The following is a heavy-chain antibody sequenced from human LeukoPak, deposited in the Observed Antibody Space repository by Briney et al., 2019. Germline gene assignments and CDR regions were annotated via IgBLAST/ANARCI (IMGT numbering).Heavy chain of an antibody. D-gene: IGHD5-12*01. CDR1: GGSFSGNY. CDR2: INHSGST. V-gene: IGHV4-34*01. J-gene: IGHJ6*03. CDR3: ARTTEGYAGGPGYSYYYYMDV. Sequence: PSETLSLTCAVYGGSFSGNYWSWIRQPPGKGLEWIGEINHSGSTNYNPSLKSRVTISVDTSKSQFSLKLSSVTAADTAVYYCARTTEGYAGGPGYSYYYYMDVWGKGTTVTISS.